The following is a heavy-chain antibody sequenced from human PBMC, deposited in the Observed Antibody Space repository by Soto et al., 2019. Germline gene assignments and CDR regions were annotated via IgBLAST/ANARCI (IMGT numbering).Heavy chain of an antibody. V-gene: IGHV3-74*03. CDR1: EFTFSYHC. D-gene: IGHD3-9*01. CDR2: VKSDGTIT. J-gene: IGHJ3*01. CDR3: VREVTCKEILTGYYRTFDV. Sequence: EVQVVESGGDLVQPGGSLRLSCTASEFTFSYHCMHWVRQAPGKGLVWVARVKSDGTITTYEDSVKGRFTISRDNATNTLYLQMTSLRVEDTAVDYCVREVTCKEILTGYYRTFDVWGQGTQVTVSS.